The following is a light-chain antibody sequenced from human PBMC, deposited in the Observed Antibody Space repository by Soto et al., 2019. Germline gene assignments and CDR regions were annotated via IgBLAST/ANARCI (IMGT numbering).Light chain of an antibody. Sequence: EIVLTQSPGTLSLSPGEGVTLSCRASQTIINNFLAWYQQKPGQAPRLLIYGASSRATGIPDRFGGSGSGTDFTLTISRLEPEDFAVYYCQQYVSSPWTFGHGNKVEIK. V-gene: IGKV3-20*01. CDR1: QTIINNF. J-gene: IGKJ1*01. CDR2: GAS. CDR3: QQYVSSPWT.